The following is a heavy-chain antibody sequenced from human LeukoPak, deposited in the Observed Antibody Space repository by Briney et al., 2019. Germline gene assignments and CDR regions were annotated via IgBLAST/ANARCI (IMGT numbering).Heavy chain of an antibody. V-gene: IGHV3-11*01. Sequence: GGTLRLSCAASGFTFSDHYMNWIRQAPGKGLEWVSYISSSASTTYYADSVKGRFTISRDNAKISLYLQMNSLRAEDTAVYYCARKGGDYDILTGYLDYWGQGTVVTVSS. CDR1: GFTFSDHY. CDR3: ARKGGDYDILTGYLDY. CDR2: ISSSASTT. D-gene: IGHD3-9*01. J-gene: IGHJ4*02.